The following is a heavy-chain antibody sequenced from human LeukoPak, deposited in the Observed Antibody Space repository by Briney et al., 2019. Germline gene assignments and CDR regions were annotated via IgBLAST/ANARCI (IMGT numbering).Heavy chain of an antibody. CDR2: MNQGGSER. D-gene: IGHD4/OR15-4a*01. CDR1: GFCFSVYW. J-gene: IGHJ3*02. CDR3: ATEGVPTTWDAFEI. Sequence: PGGSLRLSCAASGFCFSVYWMGWVRQAPGKGLEWVANMNQGGSERYYVDSVKGRFTISRDNAKNSLYLQMNSLRADDTAVYYCATEGVPTTWDAFEIWGRGTRVTVSS. V-gene: IGHV3-7*01.